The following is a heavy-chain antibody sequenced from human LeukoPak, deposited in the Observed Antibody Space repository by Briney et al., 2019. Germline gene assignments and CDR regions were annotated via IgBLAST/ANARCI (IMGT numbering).Heavy chain of an antibody. Sequence: ETLSLTCAVYGGSFSCYYWSWIRRPPGKGLGWIGEINHSGSTNYNPTLKSRLTISVHTSKNHFSLKLRSVTAADTAVYYCASSRACTWSYFDYRGQGTLVTVSS. D-gene: IGHD3-10*02. CDR2: INHSGST. CDR1: GGSFSCYY. V-gene: IGHV4-34*01. CDR3: ASSRACTWSYFDY. J-gene: IGHJ4*02.